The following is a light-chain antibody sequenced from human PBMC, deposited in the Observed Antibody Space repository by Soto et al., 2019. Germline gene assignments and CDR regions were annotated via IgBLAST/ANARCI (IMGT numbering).Light chain of an antibody. J-gene: IGKJ1*01. CDR3: LQHNTCPWT. Sequence: DIQMTQSPSSLSASVGDRVIITCRASQGIGDDLGWYQQKPGKAPKRLIYAASSLQSGVPSRFSGSGSGTDFNLTISSLLPDDVPSYDCLQHNTCPWTFGPGTKVEGK. CDR1: QGIGDD. V-gene: IGKV1-17*01. CDR2: AAS.